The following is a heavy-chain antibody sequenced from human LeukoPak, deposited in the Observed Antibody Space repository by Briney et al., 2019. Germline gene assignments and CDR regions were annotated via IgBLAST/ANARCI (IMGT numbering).Heavy chain of an antibody. D-gene: IGHD6-13*01. V-gene: IGHV3-74*01. Sequence: PGRSLRLSCAASGFTFSDYWMHWVRQAPGKGLVWVSRINSDGSSTSYADSVKGRFTVSRDNAKNTLFLQMNSLRAEDTAVYYCGILAAAGRGPRNWGQGTLVTVSS. CDR1: GFTFSDYW. CDR2: INSDGSST. J-gene: IGHJ4*02. CDR3: GILAAAGRGPRN.